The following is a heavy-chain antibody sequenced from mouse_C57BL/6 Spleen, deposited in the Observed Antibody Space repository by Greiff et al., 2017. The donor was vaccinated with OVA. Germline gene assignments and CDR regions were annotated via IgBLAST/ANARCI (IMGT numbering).Heavy chain of an antibody. CDR1: GYTFTDYY. CDR2: INPNNGGT. J-gene: IGHJ1*03. D-gene: IGHD1-1*01. Sequence: EVQLQQSGPELVKPGASVKISCKASGYTFTDYYMNWVKQSHGKSLEWIGDINPNNGGTSYNQKFKGKATLTVDKSSSTAYMELRSLTSEDSAVYYCASTTGVVWYFDVWGTGTTVTVSS. CDR3: ASTTGVVWYFDV. V-gene: IGHV1-26*01.